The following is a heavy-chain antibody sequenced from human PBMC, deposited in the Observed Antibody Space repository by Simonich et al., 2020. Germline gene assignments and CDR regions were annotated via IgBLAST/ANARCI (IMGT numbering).Heavy chain of an antibody. V-gene: IGHV4-38-2*02. Sequence: QVQLQESGPGLVKPSETLSLTCAVSGYSISSGYYWGWIRQPPGKGLEWIGSIYHSGGTYYNPSPKSRVTISVDTSKNQFSLKLSSVTAADTAVYYCARDPGLTGTTSWFDPWGQGTLVTVSS. CDR2: IYHSGGT. CDR3: ARDPGLTGTTSWFDP. D-gene: IGHD1-1*01. J-gene: IGHJ5*02. CDR1: GYSISSGYY.